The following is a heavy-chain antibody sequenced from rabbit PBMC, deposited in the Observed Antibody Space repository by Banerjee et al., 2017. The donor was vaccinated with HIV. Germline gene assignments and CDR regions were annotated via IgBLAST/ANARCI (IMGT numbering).Heavy chain of an antibody. D-gene: IGHD1-1*01. J-gene: IGHJ4*01. V-gene: IGHV1S47*01. CDR3: VRGASGSGYYSL. CDR2: IDLLFGTT. Sequence: LKLSCKASGFDFSRTGVSWVRQAPGKGLEWIGYIDLLFGTTYYANWVNGRFTISRENNQNTVSLQMNSLTAADTATYFCVRGASGSGYYSLWGPGTLVTVS. CDR1: GFDFSRTG.